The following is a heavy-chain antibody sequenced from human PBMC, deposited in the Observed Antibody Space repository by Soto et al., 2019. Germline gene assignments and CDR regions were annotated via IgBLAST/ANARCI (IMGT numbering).Heavy chain of an antibody. CDR2: IYSGGST. CDR3: ARDGASDYYYGMDV. D-gene: IGHD3-10*01. J-gene: IGHJ6*02. Sequence: EVQLVETGGGLIQPGGSLRLSCAASGFTVSSNYMSWVRQAPGKGLEWVSVIYSGGSTYYADSVKGRFTISRDNSKNTLYLQMNGLRAEDTAVYYCARDGASDYYYGMDVWGQGTTVTVSS. V-gene: IGHV3-53*02. CDR1: GFTVSSNY.